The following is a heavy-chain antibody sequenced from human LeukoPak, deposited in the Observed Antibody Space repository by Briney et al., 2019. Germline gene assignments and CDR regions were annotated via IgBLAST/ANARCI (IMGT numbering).Heavy chain of an antibody. Sequence: PGRSLRLSCAASGLTFSSFGMHWVRQAPGKGLEWVAVIWSDGSNKYYADSVKGRFTISRDNSKSTLYLQMNSLRAEDTAVYYCARYSSGFLDSWGQGTLVTVSS. V-gene: IGHV3-33*01. J-gene: IGHJ4*02. CDR2: IWSDGSNK. D-gene: IGHD6-19*01. CDR3: ARYSSGFLDS. CDR1: GLTFSSFG.